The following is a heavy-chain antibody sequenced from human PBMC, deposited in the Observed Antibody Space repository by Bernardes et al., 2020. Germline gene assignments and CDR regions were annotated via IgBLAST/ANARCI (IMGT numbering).Heavy chain of an antibody. CDR3: AKDVFWWQLDS. CDR2: FGGDGNT. J-gene: IGHJ4*02. Sequence: RGSMRLSCAASGFSFSGNAMTWVRQAPGKGLEWVSGFGGDGNTHFADSVRGRFSISRDNSNNMLFLQMDNLRAEDTAMYYCAKDVFWWQLDSWGQGALVTVSS. CDR1: GFSFSGNA. D-gene: IGHD2-8*02. V-gene: IGHV3-23*01.